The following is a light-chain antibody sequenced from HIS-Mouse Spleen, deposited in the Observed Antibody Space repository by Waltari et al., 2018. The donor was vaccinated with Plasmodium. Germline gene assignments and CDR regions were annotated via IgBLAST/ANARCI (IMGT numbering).Light chain of an antibody. CDR1: SRAVGGYNL. CDR3: CSYAGSSTLV. J-gene: IGLJ3*02. Sequence: QSALTQPASVSGSPGQSITISCPGTSRAVGGYNLCSGYQQHPGKAPKLMIYEGSKRPSGVSNRFSGSKSGNTASLTISGLQAEDEADYYCCSYAGSSTLVFGGGTKLTVL. V-gene: IGLV2-23*01. CDR2: EGS.